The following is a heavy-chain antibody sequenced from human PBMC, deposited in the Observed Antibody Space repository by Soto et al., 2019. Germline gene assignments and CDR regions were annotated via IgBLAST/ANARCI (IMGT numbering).Heavy chain of an antibody. CDR2: ISSSGDAT. V-gene: IGHV3-23*01. Sequence: EVQLLESGGGLVQPGGSLRLSCAASGFIFRSSGLAWVRQSPGKGLQWVSGISSSGDATYYADSVKGRFTISRDNSSNTMYLQLNSLRAEDSDVYYCVTFMAPEGAYYGMGVLGQGTTVTVSS. D-gene: IGHD3-3*02. J-gene: IGHJ6*02. CDR3: VTFMAPEGAYYGMGV. CDR1: GFIFRSSG.